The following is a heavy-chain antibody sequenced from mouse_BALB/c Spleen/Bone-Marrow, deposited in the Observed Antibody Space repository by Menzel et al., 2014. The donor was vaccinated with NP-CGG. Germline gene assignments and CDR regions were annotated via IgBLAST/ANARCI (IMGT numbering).Heavy chain of an antibody. CDR2: IRNKANGYTT. D-gene: IGHD1-1*01. V-gene: IGHV7-3*02. J-gene: IGHJ2*01. CDR3: ARDSRSTVSHFDY. CDR1: GFTFTDYY. Sequence: EVKLMESGGGLVQPGGSLRLSCATSGFTFTDYYMNWVRQPPGKALEWLGFIRNKANGYTTEYSASVKGRFTISGDNSQSILYLQMNTLRAEDSATYYCARDSRSTVSHFDYWGQGTTLTVSS.